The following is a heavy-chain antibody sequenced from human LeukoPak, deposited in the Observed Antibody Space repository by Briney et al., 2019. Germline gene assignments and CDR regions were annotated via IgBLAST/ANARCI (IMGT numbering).Heavy chain of an antibody. V-gene: IGHV4-59*12. D-gene: IGHD5-12*01. CDR2: IYYSGST. CDR1: GGSIGSYY. J-gene: IGHJ4*02. Sequence: PSETLSLTCTVSGGSIGSYYWSWIRQPPGKGLEWIGSIYYSGSTYYNPSLKSRVTISVDTSKNQFSLKLSSVTAADTAVYYCARDGYSGSDALWGQGTLVTVSS. CDR3: ARDGYSGSDAL.